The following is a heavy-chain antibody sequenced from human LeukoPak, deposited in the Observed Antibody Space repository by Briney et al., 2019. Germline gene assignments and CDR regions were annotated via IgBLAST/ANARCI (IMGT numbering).Heavy chain of an antibody. CDR3: ARGPECSSSSPDY. J-gene: IGHJ4*02. Sequence: GGSLRLSCAASGFTFSSYGMHWVRQAPGKGLEWVAVIWYDGSNKYYADSVKGRFTISRDNSKNTLYLQMNSLRAEDTAVYYCARGPECSSSSPDYWGQGTLVTVSS. CDR2: IWYDGSNK. CDR1: GFTFSSYG. V-gene: IGHV3-33*01. D-gene: IGHD6-6*01.